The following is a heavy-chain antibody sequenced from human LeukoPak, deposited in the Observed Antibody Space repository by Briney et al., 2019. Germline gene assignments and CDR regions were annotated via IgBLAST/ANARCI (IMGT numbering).Heavy chain of an antibody. D-gene: IGHD1-26*01. J-gene: IGHJ4*02. CDR3: ARDRVGEWELPSFHY. CDR1: GDSVSSNSDS. V-gene: IGHV6-1*01. Sequence: SQTLSLTCAISGDSVSSNSDSWNWIRQSPSRGLEWLGRTYYRSKWVNDYAVSVKSRITINPDTSKNQFSLQLNSVTPEDTAVYYCARDRVGEWELPSFHYWGQGTLVTVSS. CDR2: TYYRSKWVN.